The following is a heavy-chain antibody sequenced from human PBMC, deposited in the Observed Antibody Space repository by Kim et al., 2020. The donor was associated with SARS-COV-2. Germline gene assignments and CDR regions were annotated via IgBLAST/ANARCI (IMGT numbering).Heavy chain of an antibody. V-gene: IGHV1-69*06. J-gene: IGHJ5*02. CDR2: IIPIFGTA. CDR3: ARGGLGYGSGPDWFDP. D-gene: IGHD3-10*01. CDR1: GGTFSSYA. Sequence: SVKVSCKASGGTFSSYAISWVRQAPGQGLEWMGGIIPIFGTANYAQKFQGRVTITADKSTSTAYMELSSLRSEDTAVYYCARGGLGYGSGPDWFDPWGQGTLVTVSS.